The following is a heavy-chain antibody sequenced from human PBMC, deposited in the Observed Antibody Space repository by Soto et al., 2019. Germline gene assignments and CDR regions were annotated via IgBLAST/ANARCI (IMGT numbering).Heavy chain of an antibody. Sequence: VGSLRLSCAASGFTFSSYAMSWVRQAPGKGLEWVSAISGSGGSTYYADSVKGRFTISRDNSKNTLYLQMNSLRAEDTAVYYCAKDFGAVAGVYYYGMDVWGQGTTVTVSS. V-gene: IGHV3-23*01. CDR1: GFTFSSYA. D-gene: IGHD6-19*01. J-gene: IGHJ6*02. CDR2: ISGSGGST. CDR3: AKDFGAVAGVYYYGMDV.